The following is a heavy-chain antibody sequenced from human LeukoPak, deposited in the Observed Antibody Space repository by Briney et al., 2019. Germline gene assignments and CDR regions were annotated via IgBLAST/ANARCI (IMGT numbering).Heavy chain of an antibody. CDR2: ISYDGSNK. J-gene: IGHJ4*02. V-gene: IGHV3-30-3*01. CDR1: GFTFSSYA. Sequence: GGSLRLSCAASGFTFSSYAMHWVRQAPGKGLEWVAVISYDGSNKYYADSVKGRFTISRDNSKNTLYLQMNSLRAEDTAMYYCAQTTGGVLYRRGSCGFDYWGQGTLVTVSS. D-gene: IGHD3-16*01. CDR3: AQTTGGVLYRRGSCGFDY.